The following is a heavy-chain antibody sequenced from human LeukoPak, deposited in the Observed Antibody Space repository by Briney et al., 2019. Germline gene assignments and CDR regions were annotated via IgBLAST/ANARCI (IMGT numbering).Heavy chain of an antibody. CDR3: ARDVQGERWLAYEPGYFDL. J-gene: IGHJ2*01. Sequence: TPSETLSLTCTVSGGSISSYYWSWIRQPPGKGLEWIGYIYYSGSTNYNPSLKGRVTISVDTSKNQFSLKLSSVTAADTAVYYCARDVQGERWLAYEPGYFDLWGRGTLVTVSS. V-gene: IGHV4-59*01. CDR2: IYYSGST. CDR1: GGSISSYY. D-gene: IGHD6-19*01.